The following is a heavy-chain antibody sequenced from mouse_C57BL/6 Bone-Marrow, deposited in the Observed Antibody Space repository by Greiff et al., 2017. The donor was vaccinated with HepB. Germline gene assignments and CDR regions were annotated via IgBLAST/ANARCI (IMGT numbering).Heavy chain of an antibody. Sequence: VQLQQSGAELARPGASVKLSCKASGYTFTSYGIRWVQQSTGQGLEWIGEIYPRSGNTYYNEKFKGKSTLTADKASSPAYMELRSQTSEDSAVYFCARRPVKSYWYFDVWGTGTTVTVAS. J-gene: IGHJ1*03. D-gene: IGHD1-1*01. CDR1: GYTFTSYG. CDR3: ARRPVKSYWYFDV. V-gene: IGHV1-81*01. CDR2: IYPRSGNT.